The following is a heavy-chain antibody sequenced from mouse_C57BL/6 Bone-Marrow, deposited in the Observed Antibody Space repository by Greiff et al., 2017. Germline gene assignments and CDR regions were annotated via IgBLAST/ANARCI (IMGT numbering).Heavy chain of an antibody. CDR2: INPNNGGT. CDR1: GYTFTDYY. V-gene: IGHV1-26*01. J-gene: IGHJ3*01. CDR3: ARRGSSPAY. D-gene: IGHD1-1*01. Sequence: EVQLQQSGPELVKPGASVKISCKASGYTFTDYYMNWVKQSHGKSLEWIGDINPNNGGTSYNQKFKGKATLTVDKSSSTAYMELRSLTSEDSAVYYCARRGSSPAYWGQGTLVTVSA.